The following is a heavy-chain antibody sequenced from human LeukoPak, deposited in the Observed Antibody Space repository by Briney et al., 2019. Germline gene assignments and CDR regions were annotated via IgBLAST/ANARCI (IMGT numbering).Heavy chain of an antibody. V-gene: IGHV4-39*07. CDR3: ARHREEREAFDY. Sequence: SETLSLTCTVSGGSISSSSYYWGWIRQPPGKGLEWIGSIYYGGSTYYNSSLKSRVTMSVDISKNQFSLKVSPVTAADTAVYYCARHREEREAFDYWGQGTLVTVSS. D-gene: IGHD1-1*01. CDR1: GGSISSSSYY. CDR2: IYYGGST. J-gene: IGHJ4*02.